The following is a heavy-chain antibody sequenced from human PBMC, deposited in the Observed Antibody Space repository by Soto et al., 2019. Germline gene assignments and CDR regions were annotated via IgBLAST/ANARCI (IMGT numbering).Heavy chain of an antibody. CDR2: IYWDDDK. Sequence: SGPTREPTQTLTLTCTFSGFSLSTSGVGVGWIRQPPGKALEWLALIYWDDDKRYSPSLKTRLTISKDTSKNQVVLTMTNMDSVDTVTYYCARDRIAAAGYYYYGMDVWGQGTTVTVSS. D-gene: IGHD6-13*01. V-gene: IGHV2-5*02. CDR1: GFSLSTSGVG. J-gene: IGHJ6*02. CDR3: ARDRIAAAGYYYYGMDV.